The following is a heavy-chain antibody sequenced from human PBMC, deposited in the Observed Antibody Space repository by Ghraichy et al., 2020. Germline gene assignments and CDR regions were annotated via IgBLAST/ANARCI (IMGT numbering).Heavy chain of an antibody. Sequence: SQTLSLTCTVSGGSISSSSYYWGWIRQPPGKGLEWIGSIYYSGSTYYNPSLKSRVTISVDTSKNQFSLKLSSVTAADTAVYYCARMIVGSSWYKEYYFDYWGQETLVTVSS. CDR1: GGSISSSSYY. D-gene: IGHD6-13*01. J-gene: IGHJ4*02. CDR3: ARMIVGSSWYKEYYFDY. V-gene: IGHV4-39*07. CDR2: IYYSGST.